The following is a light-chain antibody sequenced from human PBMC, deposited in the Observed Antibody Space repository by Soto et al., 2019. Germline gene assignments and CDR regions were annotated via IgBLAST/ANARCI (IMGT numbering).Light chain of an antibody. V-gene: IGLV2-14*01. Sequence: SVLTQPASVSGSAGQSITIFCSGTMRDVGAYNLVSWYQQHPGTATKLIIYEVRNRPSGLSSRFAGSRSGNTASLTISGLQPEDEGAYYCSAYTARSTLVFGGGTKLTVL. J-gene: IGLJ3*02. CDR3: SAYTARSTLV. CDR1: MRDVGAYNL. CDR2: EVR.